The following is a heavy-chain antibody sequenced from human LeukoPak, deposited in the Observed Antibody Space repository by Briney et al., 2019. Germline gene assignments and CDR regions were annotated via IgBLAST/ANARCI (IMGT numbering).Heavy chain of an antibody. CDR3: AREDIVVVPAAIGGYYYYYYMDV. Sequence: SETLSLTCTVSGYSIDNHYYWAWIRQPPGKGLEWIASIYHNGSTYYNPSLKSRVTISVDTSKNQFSLKLSSVTAADTAVYYCAREDIVVVPAAIGGYYYYYYMDVWGKGTTVTVSS. D-gene: IGHD2-2*02. CDR2: IYHNGST. J-gene: IGHJ6*03. V-gene: IGHV4-38-2*02. CDR1: GYSIDNHYY.